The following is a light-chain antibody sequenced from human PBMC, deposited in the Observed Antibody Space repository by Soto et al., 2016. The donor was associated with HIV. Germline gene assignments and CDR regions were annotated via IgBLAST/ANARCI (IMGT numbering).Light chain of an antibody. Sequence: DIQMTQSPSSLSASVGDRVTITCRASQGIRNALGWYQQKPGRAPKRLIYAASSLQSGVPSRFSGSGSGTEFTLTISSLQPEDFATYYCLQHNNYPYTFGQGTKLEIK. CDR2: AAS. CDR3: LQHNNYPYT. CDR1: QGIRNA. V-gene: IGKV1-17*01. J-gene: IGKJ2*01.